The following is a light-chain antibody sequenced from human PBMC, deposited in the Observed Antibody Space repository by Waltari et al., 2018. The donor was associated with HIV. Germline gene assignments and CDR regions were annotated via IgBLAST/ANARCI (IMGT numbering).Light chain of an antibody. CDR1: SSDVGSYGY. V-gene: IGLV2-11*02. J-gene: IGLJ2*01. Sequence: HSALTQPRSVSGSPGQSVTIPCAGSSSDVGSYGYVSWYHQKSDQAPQLIIYDVNKRPSGVPPRFSGAKSGDMASLTISGLQAEDEGDFYCCSYGGSWSFVFGGGTRVTVL. CDR2: DVN. CDR3: CSYGGSWSFV.